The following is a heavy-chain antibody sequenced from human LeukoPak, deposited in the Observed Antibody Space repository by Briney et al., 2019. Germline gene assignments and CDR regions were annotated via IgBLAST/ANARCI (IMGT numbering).Heavy chain of an antibody. CDR2: INPNSGGT. CDR1: GYTFTGYY. J-gene: IGHJ6*02. Sequence: ASVKVSCKASGYTFTGYYMHWVRQAPGQGLEWMGWINPNSGGTNYAQKFQGRVTMTRDTSISTAYMELSRLRSDDTAVYYCASRGAAAAGLQPTYYYYGMDVWGQGTTVTVSS. D-gene: IGHD6-13*01. V-gene: IGHV1-2*02. CDR3: ASRGAAAAGLQPTYYYYGMDV.